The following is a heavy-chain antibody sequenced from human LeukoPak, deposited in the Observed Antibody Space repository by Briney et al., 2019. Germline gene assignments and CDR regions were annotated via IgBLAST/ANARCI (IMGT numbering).Heavy chain of an antibody. CDR1: GYTFTSSA. CDR3: ARGFDYDFWSGYLNNYYYYYYGMDV. Sequence: ASVKVSCKASGYTFTSSALNWVRQAPGQGLEWMGWINTNTGNPTYAQGFTGRFVFSLDTSVSTAYLQICSLKAEDTAVYYCARGFDYDFWSGYLNNYYYYYYGMDVWGQGTTVTVSS. J-gene: IGHJ6*02. V-gene: IGHV7-4-1*01. CDR2: INTNTGNP. D-gene: IGHD3-3*01.